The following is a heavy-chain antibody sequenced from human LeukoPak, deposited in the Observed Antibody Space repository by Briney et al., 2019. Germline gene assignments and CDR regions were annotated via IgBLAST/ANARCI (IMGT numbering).Heavy chain of an antibody. Sequence: SVKVSCKASGGTFSSYAISWVRQAPGQGLEWMGGIIPIFGTANYAQKFQGRVTITADKSTSTAYMELSSLRSEDTAVYYCARKRYCSSTSCYGRDYYYYYYMDVWGKGTTVTISS. CDR2: IIPIFGTA. CDR3: ARKRYCSSTSCYGRDYYYYYYMDV. V-gene: IGHV1-69*06. D-gene: IGHD2-2*01. CDR1: GGTFSSYA. J-gene: IGHJ6*03.